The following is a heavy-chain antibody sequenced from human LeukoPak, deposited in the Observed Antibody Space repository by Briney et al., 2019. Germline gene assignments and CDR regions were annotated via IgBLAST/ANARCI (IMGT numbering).Heavy chain of an antibody. CDR2: ISWNSGSI. V-gene: IGHV3-9*03. CDR1: GFTFDDYA. CDR3: ARGQWLEAG. D-gene: IGHD6-19*01. J-gene: IGHJ4*02. Sequence: SLRLSCAASGFTFDDYAMHWVRQAPGKGPEWVSGISWNSGSIGYADSVKGRFTISRDNAKNSLYLQMNSLRAEDMALYYCARGQWLEAGWGQGTLVTVSS.